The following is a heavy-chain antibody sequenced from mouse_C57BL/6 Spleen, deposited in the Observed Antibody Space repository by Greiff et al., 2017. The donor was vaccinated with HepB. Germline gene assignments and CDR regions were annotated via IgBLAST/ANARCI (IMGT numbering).Heavy chain of an antibody. D-gene: IGHD2-1*01. Sequence: VHVKQSGAELVKPGASVKLSCTASGFNIKDYYMHWVKQRTEQGLEWIGRIDPEDGETKYAPKFQGKATITADTSSNTAYLQLSSLTSEDTAVYYCARSRGIYYGNYEAMDYWGQGTSVTVSS. V-gene: IGHV14-2*01. CDR2: IDPEDGET. CDR1: GFNIKDYY. J-gene: IGHJ4*01. CDR3: ARSRGIYYGNYEAMDY.